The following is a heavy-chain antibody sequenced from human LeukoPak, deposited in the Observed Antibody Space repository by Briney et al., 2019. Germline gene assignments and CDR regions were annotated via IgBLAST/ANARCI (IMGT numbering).Heavy chain of an antibody. CDR3: ARTSRTDYGDFDY. CDR2: IYYSGST. J-gene: IGHJ4*02. V-gene: IGHV4-59*01. D-gene: IGHD4-17*01. CDR1: GGSISSYY. Sequence: SETLSPTCTVSGGSISSYYWSWIRQPPGKGLEWIGYIYYSGSTNYNPSLKSRVTISVDTSKNQFSLKLSSVTAADTAVYYCARTSRTDYGDFDYWGQGTLVTVSS.